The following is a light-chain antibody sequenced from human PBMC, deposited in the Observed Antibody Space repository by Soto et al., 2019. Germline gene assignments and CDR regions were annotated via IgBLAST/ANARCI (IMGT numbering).Light chain of an antibody. J-gene: IGKJ5*01. CDR2: AAS. V-gene: IGKV1-39*01. CDR1: ESINRH. CDR3: QQSYTALSIT. Sequence: DIQMTQFPSSLSASVGDRVTITCRASESINRHLNWYQQQPGKAPKLLIYAASSSQKGVPSRFRGGGSGTDFTLFITNVRPEDSATYYCQQSYTALSITFGQGTRLEVK.